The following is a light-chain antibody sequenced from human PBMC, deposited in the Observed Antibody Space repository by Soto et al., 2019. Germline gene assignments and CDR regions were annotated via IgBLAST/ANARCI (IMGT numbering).Light chain of an antibody. Sequence: EIVLTQSPGTLSLSPGERATLSCRASQSVSTSYLAWYQQKPGQAPRLLIYGASSRATGIPDRFSGSGSGTDFPLTIRRLEPEDFSVDYCQQYGSSPLYPFGQGTKLEIK. CDR2: GAS. J-gene: IGKJ2*01. CDR1: QSVSTSY. CDR3: QQYGSSPLYP. V-gene: IGKV3-20*01.